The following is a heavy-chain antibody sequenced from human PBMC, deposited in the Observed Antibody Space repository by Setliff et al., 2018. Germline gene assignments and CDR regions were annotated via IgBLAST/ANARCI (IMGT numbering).Heavy chain of an antibody. CDR3: ARVESMVRGKNILRHFDY. D-gene: IGHD3-10*01. CDR2: VTIYNGNT. Sequence: ASVKVSCKASGYTFSNYGVTWVRQAPGQGLEWMRWVTIYNGNTKYAQNLQGRLTLTTDISTSTAYMELGSLTTDDTAVYYCARVESMVRGKNILRHFDYWGQGIQVTVSS. J-gene: IGHJ4*02. V-gene: IGHV1-18*01. CDR1: GYTFSNYG.